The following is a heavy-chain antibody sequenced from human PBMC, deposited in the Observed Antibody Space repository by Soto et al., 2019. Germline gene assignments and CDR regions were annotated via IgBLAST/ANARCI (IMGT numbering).Heavy chain of an antibody. J-gene: IGHJ6*02. CDR1: GDTVSSNSVA. Sequence: SETLSLTCVGSGDTVSSNSVAWNWVRQSPSRGLEWLGRTYYRSRWYSDYAVSVRSRIDINADTSKNQVSLQLNSVTPEDTAVYYCARSEEDSDYYYYGMDVWGQGATVTVSS. CDR3: ARSEEDSDYYYYGMDV. V-gene: IGHV6-1*01. D-gene: IGHD2-15*01. CDR2: TYYRSRWYS.